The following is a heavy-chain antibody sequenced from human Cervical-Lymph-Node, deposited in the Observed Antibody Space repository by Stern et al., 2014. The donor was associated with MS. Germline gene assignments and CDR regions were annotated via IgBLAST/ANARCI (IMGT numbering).Heavy chain of an antibody. CDR3: AHYYYDSSGYSFDY. CDR1: GFSLSISGVG. V-gene: IGHV2-5*02. Sequence: QITLKESGPTLVKPTQNLTLTCTFSGFSLSISGVGVGWIRQPPGKALEGLALIYWDDDKRYSPSLKSRLTITKDTSKNQVVLTMTNMDPVDTATYYCAHYYYDSSGYSFDYWGQGTLVTVSS. J-gene: IGHJ4*02. D-gene: IGHD3-22*01. CDR2: IYWDDDK.